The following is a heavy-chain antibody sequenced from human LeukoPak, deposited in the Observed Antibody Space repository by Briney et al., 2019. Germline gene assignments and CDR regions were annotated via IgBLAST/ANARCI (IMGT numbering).Heavy chain of an antibody. CDR3: AKFDTPWGSWYYSDY. CDR2: ISGSGAST. Sequence: GGSLRLSCAASGFTFSSYGMTWVRQAPGKGLEWVSGISGSGASTYYADSVKGRFTISRDNSKNTVYLQMNSLRADDTAVYYCAKFDTPWGSWYYSDYWGQGTLVTVSS. J-gene: IGHJ4*02. CDR1: GFTFSSYG. V-gene: IGHV3-23*01. D-gene: IGHD6-13*01.